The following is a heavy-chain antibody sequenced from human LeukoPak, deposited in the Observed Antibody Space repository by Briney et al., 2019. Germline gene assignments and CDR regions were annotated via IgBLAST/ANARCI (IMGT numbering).Heavy chain of an antibody. CDR2: FYYSGST. Sequence: SETLSLTCTVSAGSFSDYYWSWIRQPPGKGLEWIGHFYYSGSTNYNPSLKSRVTISVDRSKNQFSLRLSSVTPADTAVYYCARGVMTTVTTLDYWGQGTLVTVSS. CDR1: AGSFSDYY. CDR3: ARGVMTTVTTLDY. D-gene: IGHD4-17*01. J-gene: IGHJ4*02. V-gene: IGHV4-59*01.